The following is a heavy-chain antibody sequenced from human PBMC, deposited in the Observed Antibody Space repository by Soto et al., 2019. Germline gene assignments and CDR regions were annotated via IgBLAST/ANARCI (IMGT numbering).Heavy chain of an antibody. V-gene: IGHV5-51*07. CDR2: IYPGDSDT. J-gene: IGHJ4*02. CDR3: ARLGDFGYYFDY. CDR1: GGKFSKSW. D-gene: IGHD3-10*01. Sequence: ISSSRVGGKFSKSWVGWVHQMPGKGLEWMGIIYPGDSDTRYSPSFQGQVTISVDKSIATAYLQWSSLKASDTAMYYCARLGDFGYYFDYWGQGTLVTVSS.